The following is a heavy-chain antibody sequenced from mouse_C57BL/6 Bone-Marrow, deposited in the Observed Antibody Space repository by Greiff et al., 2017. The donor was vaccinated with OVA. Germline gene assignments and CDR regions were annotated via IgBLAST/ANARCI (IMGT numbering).Heavy chain of an antibody. CDR3: ARQLRPYCAMDY. CDR1: GFSLTSYG. D-gene: IGHD3-2*02. CDR2: IWSDGST. Sequence: VKLMEPGPGLVAPSQSLSITCTVLGFSLTSYGVHWVRQPPGKGLEWLVVIWSDGSTTYNSALKSRLSISKDNSKSQVFLKMNSLQTDDTAMYYCARQLRPYCAMDYWGQGTSVTVSS. V-gene: IGHV2-6-1*01. J-gene: IGHJ4*01.